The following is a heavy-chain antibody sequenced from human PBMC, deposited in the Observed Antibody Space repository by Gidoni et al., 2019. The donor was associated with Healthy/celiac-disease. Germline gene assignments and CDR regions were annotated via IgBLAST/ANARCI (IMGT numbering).Heavy chain of an antibody. CDR3: ARATVVPAARAYFDY. D-gene: IGHD2-2*01. CDR1: GFIFSSYS. J-gene: IGHJ4*02. V-gene: IGHV3-48*04. Sequence: EVQLVESGGGLVQPGGSLSLSCAASGFIFSSYSMNWVRQAPGKGLEWFSYISSSSSTIYYADSVKGRFTISRDNAKNSLYLQMNSLRAEDTAVYYCARATVVPAARAYFDYWGQGTLVTVSS. CDR2: ISSSSSTI.